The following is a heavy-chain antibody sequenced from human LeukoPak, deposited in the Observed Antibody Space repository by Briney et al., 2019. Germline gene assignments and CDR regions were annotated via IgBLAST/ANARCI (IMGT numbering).Heavy chain of an antibody. CDR3: AKGLGYCSSTSCEQPY. CDR2: IGNDGRNK. J-gene: IGHJ4*02. V-gene: IGHV3-30*02. CDR1: GFTFINFG. D-gene: IGHD2-2*01. Sequence: GGSLRLSCVASGFTFINFGMNWVRQAPGKGLEWVTFIGNDGRNKKYADSVKGRFTISRDNSKNTLSLQLSSLRAEDTAVYYCAKGLGYCSSTSCEQPYWGQGTLVTVSS.